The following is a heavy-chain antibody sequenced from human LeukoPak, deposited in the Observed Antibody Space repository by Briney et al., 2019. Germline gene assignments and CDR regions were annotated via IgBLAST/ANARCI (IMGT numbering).Heavy chain of an antibody. V-gene: IGHV3-21*01. CDR1: GFTFSSYS. J-gene: IGHJ4*02. D-gene: IGHD5-12*01. Sequence: GSLRLSCAASGFTFSSYSMNWVRQAPGKGLEWVSSISSSSSYIYYADSVKGRFTISRDNAKNSLYLQMNSLRAEDTAVYYCAREGYKVATQYYFDYWGQGTLVTVSS. CDR3: AREGYKVATQYYFDY. CDR2: ISSSSSYI.